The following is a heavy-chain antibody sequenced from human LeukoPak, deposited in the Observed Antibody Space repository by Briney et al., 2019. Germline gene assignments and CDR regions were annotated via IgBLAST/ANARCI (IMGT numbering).Heavy chain of an antibody. CDR2: INHSGST. J-gene: IGHJ4*02. Sequence: SETLSLTCTVSGGSVSSGSYYWSWIRQPPGKGLEWIGEINHSGSTNYNPSLKSRVTISVDTSKNQFSLKLSSVTAADTAVYYCARGKRSGQWLAFYDYWGQGTLVTVSS. D-gene: IGHD6-19*01. CDR3: ARGKRSGQWLAFYDY. V-gene: IGHV4-39*07. CDR1: GGSVSSGSYY.